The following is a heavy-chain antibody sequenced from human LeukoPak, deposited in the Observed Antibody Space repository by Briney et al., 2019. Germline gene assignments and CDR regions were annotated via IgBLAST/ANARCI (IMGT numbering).Heavy chain of an antibody. J-gene: IGHJ4*02. D-gene: IGHD6-13*01. CDR3: ARLSRSSWPVREGHFDY. Sequence: GESLKISCKGSGYSFTSYWIGWVRQMPGKGLEWMGIIYPGDSDTRYSPSFQGQVTISADKSISTAYLQWSSLKASDTAMYYCARLSRSSWPVREGHFDYWGQGTLVTVSS. V-gene: IGHV5-51*01. CDR2: IYPGDSDT. CDR1: GYSFTSYW.